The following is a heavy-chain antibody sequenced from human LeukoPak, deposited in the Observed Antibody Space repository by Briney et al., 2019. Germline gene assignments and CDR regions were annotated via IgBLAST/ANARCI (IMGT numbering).Heavy chain of an antibody. J-gene: IGHJ4*02. CDR3: ARHYKYDSSGLGGFDY. D-gene: IGHD3-22*01. CDR2: IWYDGSNK. CDR1: GFTFSTYG. Sequence: GGSLGLACEASGFTFSTYGMHWVRQAPGKGLEWVAFIWYDGSNKDYADSVKGRFTISRDNSKNTLYLQMNSLRAEDTAVYYCARHYKYDSSGLGGFDYWGQGTLVTVSS. V-gene: IGHV3-33*01.